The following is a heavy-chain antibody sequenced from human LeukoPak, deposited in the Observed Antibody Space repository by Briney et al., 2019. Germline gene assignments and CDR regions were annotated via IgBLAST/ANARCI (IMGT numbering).Heavy chain of an antibody. CDR2: MYYSGST. D-gene: IGHD3-9*01. J-gene: IGHJ4*02. V-gene: IGHV4-59*08. CDR1: GDSISSYY. CDR3: ARHGHDTGNYEAYFDF. Sequence: SETLSLTCTVSGDSISSYYWNWIRQPPGKGLEWIGYMYYSGSTNHNPSLKSRVSMSVDTSKNQFSLKLSSVTAADTAVYYCARHGHDTGNYEAYFDFWGQGILVTVSS.